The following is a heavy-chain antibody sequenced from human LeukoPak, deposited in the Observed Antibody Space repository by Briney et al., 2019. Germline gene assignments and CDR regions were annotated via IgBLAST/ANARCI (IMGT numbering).Heavy chain of an antibody. J-gene: IGHJ4*02. CDR1: GFTFSSYA. CDR3: ARGIAAADPTTGY. D-gene: IGHD6-13*01. CDR2: IKQDGSEK. Sequence: GGSLRLSCAASGFTFSSYAMSWVRQAPGKGLEWVANIKQDGSEKYYVDSVKGRFTISRDNAKNSLYLQMNSLRAEDTAVYYCARGIAAADPTTGYWGQGTLVTVSS. V-gene: IGHV3-7*04.